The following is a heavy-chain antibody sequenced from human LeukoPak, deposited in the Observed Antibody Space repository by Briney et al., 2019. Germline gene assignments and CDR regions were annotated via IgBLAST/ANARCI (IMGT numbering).Heavy chain of an antibody. Sequence: ASVKVSCKASGYTFTGYYMHWVRQAPGQGLEWMGWINPNSGGTNYAQKFQGRVTMTRDTSISTAYMELSRLRSDDTAVYYCARGLVDKGRIQEPYFDYWGQGTLVTVSS. D-gene: IGHD5-18*01. V-gene: IGHV1-2*02. CDR1: GYTFTGYY. J-gene: IGHJ4*02. CDR2: INPNSGGT. CDR3: ARGLVDKGRIQEPYFDY.